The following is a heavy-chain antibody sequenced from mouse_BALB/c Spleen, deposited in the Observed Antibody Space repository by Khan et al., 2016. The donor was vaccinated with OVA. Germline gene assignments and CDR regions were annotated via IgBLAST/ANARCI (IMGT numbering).Heavy chain of an antibody. V-gene: IGHV5-6*01. CDR3: ASHLTGSFAY. Sequence: EVKLVESGGDLVEPGGSLKLSCAASGFTFSSYSMSWVRQTPDKRLEWVATIGSGGDYTYYPDIVKGRFTISRDNAKNTLYLQKSSLKSEDTAMYYCASHLTGSFAYWGKGTLVAVSA. D-gene: IGHD4-1*01. J-gene: IGHJ3*01. CDR2: IGSGGDYT. CDR1: GFTFSSYS.